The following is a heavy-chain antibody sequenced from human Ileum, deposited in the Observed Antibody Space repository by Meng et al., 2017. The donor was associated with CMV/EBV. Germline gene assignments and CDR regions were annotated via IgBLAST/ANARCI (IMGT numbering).Heavy chain of an antibody. D-gene: IGHD2-2*01. CDR3: ARRPGVPPAVRLNWFDP. V-gene: IGHV4-39*01. CDR1: GGSISTNYY. CDR2: VYYSGST. Sequence: SETLSLTCTVAGGSISTNYYWAWIRQSPGKGLEWIGSVYYSGSTYYHPSLKSRVTISVDTSKNQFSLKVRSVTAADTAVYYCARRPGVPPAVRLNWFDPWGQGTLVTVSS. J-gene: IGHJ5*02.